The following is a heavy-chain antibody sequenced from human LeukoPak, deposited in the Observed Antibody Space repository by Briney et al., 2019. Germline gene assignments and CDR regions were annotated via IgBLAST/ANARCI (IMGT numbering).Heavy chain of an antibody. Sequence: SETLSLTCAVYGGSFSGYYWSWIRQPPGKGLEWIGEINHSGSTNYNPSLKSRVTISVDTSKNQFSLKLSSVTAADTAVYYCAREGDWNAVDYWGQGTPVTVSS. CDR3: AREGDWNAVDY. CDR1: GGSFSGYY. J-gene: IGHJ4*02. D-gene: IGHD1-1*01. V-gene: IGHV4-34*01. CDR2: INHSGST.